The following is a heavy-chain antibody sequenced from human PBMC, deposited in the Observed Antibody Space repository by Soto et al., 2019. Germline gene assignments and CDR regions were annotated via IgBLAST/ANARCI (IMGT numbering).Heavy chain of an antibody. Sequence: QVQLVQSGAEVQKPGASVKVSCKASGYTFTSYDINWVRQATGQGLEWMGWINTNSGNTGYAQKFQGRVTMTRNTSISTAYMELSSLRSEDTSVYYCARCWSRGSGWYYYWGQGALVTFSS. V-gene: IGHV1-8*01. D-gene: IGHD6-19*01. J-gene: IGHJ4*02. CDR3: ARCWSRGSGWYYY. CDR1: GYTFTSYD. CDR2: INTNSGNT.